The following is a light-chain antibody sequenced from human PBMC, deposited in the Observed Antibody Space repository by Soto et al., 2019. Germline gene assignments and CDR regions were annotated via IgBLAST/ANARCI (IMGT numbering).Light chain of an antibody. CDR1: QSVSSN. CDR2: GAS. CDR3: QQYNNWSPG. V-gene: IGKV3-15*01. Sequence: EIVMTQSPATLSVSPGERATLSCRASQSVSSNLAWYQQKPGQAPRLLIYGASTRATGIPARFSGSGSGTEFTLTISSLRSEDFAVYYCQQYNNWSPGFGGGTKVEIK. J-gene: IGKJ4*01.